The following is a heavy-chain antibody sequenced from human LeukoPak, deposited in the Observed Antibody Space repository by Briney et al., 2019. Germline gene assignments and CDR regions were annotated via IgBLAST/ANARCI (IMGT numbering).Heavy chain of an antibody. Sequence: GGSLRLSCAASGFTFSSYWMHWVRQAPGKGLVWVSRINSDGSSTSYADSVKGRFTISRDNAKNTLYLQMNSLRAEDTAVYYCAGVPAGAGFPYYYYYGMDVWGQGTTVTVSS. CDR1: GFTFSSYW. D-gene: IGHD6-19*01. CDR2: INSDGSST. V-gene: IGHV3-74*01. J-gene: IGHJ6*02. CDR3: AGVPAGAGFPYYYYYGMDV.